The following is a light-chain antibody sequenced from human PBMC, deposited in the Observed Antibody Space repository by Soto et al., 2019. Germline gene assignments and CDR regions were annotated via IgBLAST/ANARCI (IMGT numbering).Light chain of an antibody. CDR1: QSISSY. Sequence: DIQMTQPPSSLSASVGDRVTITCRASQSISSYLNWYQQKPGKAPKLLIYAASSLQSGVPSRFSGSGSGTDFTLTISSLQPEDFATYYSQQSYSTPFTFGPGTKVDIK. CDR3: QQSYSTPFT. J-gene: IGKJ3*01. V-gene: IGKV1-39*01. CDR2: AAS.